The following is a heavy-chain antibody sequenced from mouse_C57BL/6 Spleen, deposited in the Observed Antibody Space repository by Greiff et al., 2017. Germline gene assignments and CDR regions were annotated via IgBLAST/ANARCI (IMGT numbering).Heavy chain of an antibody. Sequence: QVQLQQSGPELVKPGASVKISCKASGYAFSSSWMNWVKQRPGKGLEWIGRIYPGDGDTNYNGKFKGKATLTADKSSSTAYMQLSSLTSEDSAVYFCASAGFITTVVATRDWYFDVWGTGTTVTVSS. CDR2: IYPGDGDT. CDR3: ASAGFITTVVATRDWYFDV. CDR1: GYAFSSSW. V-gene: IGHV1-82*01. J-gene: IGHJ1*03. D-gene: IGHD1-1*01.